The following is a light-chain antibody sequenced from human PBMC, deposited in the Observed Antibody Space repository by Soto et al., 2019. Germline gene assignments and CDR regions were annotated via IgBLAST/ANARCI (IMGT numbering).Light chain of an antibody. CDR3: QQYTNWPPTYT. V-gene: IGKV3-15*01. CDR1: QGVSSS. CDR2: GAS. Sequence: EIVMTQSPATLSVSPGERATLSCRVSQGVSSSLAWFQQKPGQAPRLLIYGASTRATGIPARFSGSGSRTEFTLTISSLQSEDFAVYYCQQYTNWPPTYTFGQGTKVDIK. J-gene: IGKJ2*01.